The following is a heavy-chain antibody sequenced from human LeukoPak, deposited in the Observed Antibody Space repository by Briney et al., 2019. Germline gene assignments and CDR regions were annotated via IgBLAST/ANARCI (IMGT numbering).Heavy chain of an antibody. CDR3: ARDSAFSYNGELFEP. Sequence: PSETLSLTCTVSGGSIGNYYWSWIRQPPGKGLEWIGRFHITGSNTYNPSLKSRVTMSLDTSNNQFFLNLGSVTAADTAVYYCARDSAFSYNGELFEPWGQGTLVTVSS. D-gene: IGHD3-3*02. V-gene: IGHV4-4*07. CDR2: FHITGSN. CDR1: GGSIGNYY. J-gene: IGHJ5*02.